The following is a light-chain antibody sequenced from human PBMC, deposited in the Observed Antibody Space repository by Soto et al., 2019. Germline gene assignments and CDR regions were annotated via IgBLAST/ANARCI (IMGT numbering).Light chain of an antibody. Sequence: DIQMTQSPSSLSASVGDRVTITCRASQVIGNYLAWYQQKPGKVPKLLIYGAYTLQSGVPSRFSGSGSGTDFTLTISSLQADDFATYYCQQYSAYPYTFGQGTKVEI. CDR3: QQYSAYPYT. V-gene: IGKV1-27*01. CDR2: GAY. CDR1: QVIGNY. J-gene: IGKJ2*01.